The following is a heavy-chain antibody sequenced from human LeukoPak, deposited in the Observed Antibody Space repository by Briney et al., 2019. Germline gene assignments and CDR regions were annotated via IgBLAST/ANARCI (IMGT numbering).Heavy chain of an antibody. J-gene: IGHJ4*02. V-gene: IGHV3-23*01. CDR1: GFTFSSFS. CDR2: IIVSGTT. CDR3: AKVEGYYDSSGYYYFDY. Sequence: GGSLRLSCAASGFTFSSFSMTWVRQAPGKGLEWVSSIIVSGTTYYADSVKGRFTISSDSFRGTLFLQMDSLRVEDTAVYYCAKVEGYYDSSGYYYFDYWGQGTLVTVSS. D-gene: IGHD3-22*01.